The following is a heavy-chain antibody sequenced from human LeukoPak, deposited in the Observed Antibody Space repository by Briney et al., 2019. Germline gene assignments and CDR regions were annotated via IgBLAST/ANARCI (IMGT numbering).Heavy chain of an antibody. Sequence: GGSLRLSCAPSGFTFSSYAMSWVRQAPGKGLEWVSAINGSGVSTYYADSVKGRFTISRDNSKNTLYLQMNSLRAEDTAVYYCAKDRSGWYYFDYWGQGTLVTVSS. V-gene: IGHV3-23*01. J-gene: IGHJ4*02. CDR2: INGSGVST. CDR1: GFTFSSYA. D-gene: IGHD6-19*01. CDR3: AKDRSGWYYFDY.